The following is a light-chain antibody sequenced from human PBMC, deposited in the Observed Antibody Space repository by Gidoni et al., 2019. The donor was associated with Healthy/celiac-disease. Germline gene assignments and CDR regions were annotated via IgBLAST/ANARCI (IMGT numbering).Light chain of an antibody. V-gene: IGKV3-11*01. J-gene: IGKJ4*01. Sequence: DIVLTQSPATLSLSPGERATLSCRASQSVSSYSAWYQQKPGQAPRLLIYDASNRATGIPARFSGSGSGTDFTLTISSLEPEDFAVYYCQQRSNWPPTFGGGTKVEIK. CDR2: DAS. CDR3: QQRSNWPPT. CDR1: QSVSSY.